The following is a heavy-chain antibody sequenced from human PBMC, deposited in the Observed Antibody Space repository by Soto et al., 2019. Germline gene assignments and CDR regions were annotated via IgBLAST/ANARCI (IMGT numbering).Heavy chain of an antibody. Sequence: GASVKVSCKASGYIFTDQYIHWVRQAPGQSLEWMRWFNGGKGDTIYSYKFEGRVTFTRDTSATTAYMELSSLRSEDTAVYYCARQNGYSYDSYGSKDFWRQGTQVTVSS. V-gene: IGHV1-3*01. CDR3: ARQNGYSYDSYGSKDF. CDR2: FNGGKGDT. D-gene: IGHD3-22*01. J-gene: IGHJ4*02. CDR1: GYIFTDQY.